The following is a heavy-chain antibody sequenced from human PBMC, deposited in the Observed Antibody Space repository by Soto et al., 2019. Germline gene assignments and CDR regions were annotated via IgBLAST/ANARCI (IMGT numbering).Heavy chain of an antibody. J-gene: IGHJ3*02. D-gene: IGHD6-25*01. Sequence: EVQLVESGGGLVQPGGSLRLSCAASGFSFSTYWMEWVRQAPGEGLVWVSQVSNDESSATYADSVKGRFTVSRDNARNTLYLQMNSLRAEDTAVYYCARDRGRLFDIWGQGTLVTVSS. V-gene: IGHV3-74*03. CDR3: ARDRGRLFDI. CDR2: VSNDESSA. CDR1: GFSFSTYW.